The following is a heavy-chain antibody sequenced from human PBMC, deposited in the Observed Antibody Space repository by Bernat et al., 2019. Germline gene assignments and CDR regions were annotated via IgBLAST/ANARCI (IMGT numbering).Heavy chain of an antibody. CDR2: ISAYNGNT. D-gene: IGHD4-17*01. CDR1: GYTFTSYG. J-gene: IGHJ4*02. V-gene: IGHV1-18*01. Sequence: QVQLVQSGAEVKKPGASVKVSCKASGYTFTSYGISWVRQAPGQGLEWMGWISAYNGNTSYAQKLQGSVSMTTATSTSTAYMELRSLRSDDTAVYYCARALYGDYVYYFDYWGQGTLVTVAS. CDR3: ARALYGDYVYYFDY.